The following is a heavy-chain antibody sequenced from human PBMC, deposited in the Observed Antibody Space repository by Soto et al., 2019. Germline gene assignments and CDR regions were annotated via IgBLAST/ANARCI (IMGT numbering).Heavy chain of an antibody. D-gene: IGHD6-13*01. Sequence: SVKVSCKASGGTFSSYAISWVRQAPGQGLEWMGGIIPIFGTANYAQKFQGRVTITADESTSTAHMELSSLRSEDTAVYYCARDARPISSSWDNFAYWGQGTLVTVSS. V-gene: IGHV1-69*13. CDR1: GGTFSSYA. CDR2: IIPIFGTA. J-gene: IGHJ4*02. CDR3: ARDARPISSSWDNFAY.